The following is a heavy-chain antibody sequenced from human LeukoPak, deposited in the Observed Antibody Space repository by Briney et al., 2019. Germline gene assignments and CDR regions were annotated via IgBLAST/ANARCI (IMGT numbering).Heavy chain of an antibody. J-gene: IGHJ6*02. CDR1: GFIFSSYP. V-gene: IGHV3-23*01. D-gene: IGHD6-13*01. CDR3: AKAASSSWPSYYYGMDV. Sequence: GGSLRLSCAASGFIFSSYPMSWVRQAPGMGLEWVSVITGSGGNTYYADSVKGRFTISKDNSKNTVYLQMSSLRVDDTAVYYCAKAASSSWPSYYYGMDVWGQGTTVTVSS. CDR2: ITGSGGNT.